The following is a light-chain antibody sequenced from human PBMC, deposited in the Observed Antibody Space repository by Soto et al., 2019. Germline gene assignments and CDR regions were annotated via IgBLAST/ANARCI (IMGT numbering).Light chain of an antibody. Sequence: DIHITQSPAALSASVGDRATLSCRASQSISSYLPWYQQKPGPAPKLLIYATSNLDSGVPARFSGSGSGTDFTLTINSLQPEDSATYYCRQAYSTPWTFGQGTKVDIK. CDR3: RQAYSTPWT. CDR1: QSISSY. J-gene: IGKJ1*01. V-gene: IGKV1-39*01. CDR2: ATS.